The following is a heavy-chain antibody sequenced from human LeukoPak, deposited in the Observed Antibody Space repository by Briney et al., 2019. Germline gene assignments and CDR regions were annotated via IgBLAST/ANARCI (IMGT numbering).Heavy chain of an antibody. CDR2: IYDSGST. D-gene: IGHD2-2*02. Sequence: PSETLSLTCTVSGGSISNYYWTWIRQPPGKGLEWIGYIYDSGSTKYNPSLNSRVTISLDTSKNQFSLMLRSLTAADTAVYCCARRYTASPGERFDYWGQGTLVTVSS. CDR1: GGSISNYY. CDR3: ARRYTASPGERFDY. V-gene: IGHV4-59*08. J-gene: IGHJ4*02.